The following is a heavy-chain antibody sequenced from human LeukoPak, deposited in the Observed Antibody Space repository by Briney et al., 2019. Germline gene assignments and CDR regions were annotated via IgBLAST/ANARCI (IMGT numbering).Heavy chain of an antibody. CDR2: ISSSSSYI. CDR1: GFTFSSYN. CDR3: ARDVVYSSSSFGAFDI. D-gene: IGHD6-6*01. V-gene: IGHV3-21*01. Sequence: GGSLTLSCAASGFTFSSYNMNWVRQAPGKGLEWVSSISSSSSYIYYADSVKGRFTISRANAKNSLYLQMNSLRAEDTAVYYCARDVVYSSSSFGAFDIWGEGTMVTVSS. J-gene: IGHJ3*02.